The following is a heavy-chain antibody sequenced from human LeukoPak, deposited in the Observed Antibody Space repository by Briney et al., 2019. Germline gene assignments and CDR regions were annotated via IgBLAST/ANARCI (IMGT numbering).Heavy chain of an antibody. CDR1: GFTFSYYW. V-gene: IGHV3-48*04. CDR3: AELGITMIGGV. J-gene: IGHJ6*04. CDR2: ISSSGSTI. D-gene: IGHD3-10*02. Sequence: SGGSLRLSCAASGFTFSYYWMNWVRQAPGKGLEWVSYISSSGSTIYYADSVKGRFTISRDNAKNSLYLQMNSLRAEDTAVYYCAELGITMIGGVWGKGTTVTISS.